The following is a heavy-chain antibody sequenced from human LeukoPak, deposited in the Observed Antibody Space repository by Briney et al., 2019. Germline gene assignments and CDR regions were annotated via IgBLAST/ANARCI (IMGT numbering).Heavy chain of an antibody. Sequence: SETLSLTCTVSGGSISSGGYYWSWIRQPPGKGLEWIGYIYYSGSTYYNPSLKSRVTISVDTSKNQFSLKLSSVTAADTAVYYCARDRSDSSGYYTDYWGQGTLVTVSS. D-gene: IGHD3-22*01. CDR1: GGSISSGGYY. J-gene: IGHJ4*02. V-gene: IGHV4-31*03. CDR3: ARDRSDSSGYYTDY. CDR2: IYYSGST.